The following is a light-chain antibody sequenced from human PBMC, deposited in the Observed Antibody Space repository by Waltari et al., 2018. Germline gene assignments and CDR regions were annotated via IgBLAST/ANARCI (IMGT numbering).Light chain of an antibody. V-gene: IGLV2-23*01. CDR2: DAN. CDR1: SSDVGSYSL. J-gene: IGLJ2*01. CDR3: CSYAGSSTLI. Sequence: QSALTQPASVSGSPGQSITISCTGTSSDVGSYSLVSWYLQYPGKVPKLIVYDANQRASGGSSRFSGSKSGNTASLTISGLQAEDEADYYCCSYAGSSTLIFGGGTKVTVL.